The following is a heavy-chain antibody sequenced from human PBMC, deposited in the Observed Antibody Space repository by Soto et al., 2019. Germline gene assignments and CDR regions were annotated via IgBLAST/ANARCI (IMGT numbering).Heavy chain of an antibody. Sequence: VASVKVSCKASGYTFTNYYMHWVRQAPGQGLEWMGIIDPSGGGTSYAQKFQGRLTMTRDTSTSTVYMELSSLRSEDTAVYYCARDRVDCSGGNCWRSVEDTWGQGTLVTVSS. CDR2: IDPSGGGT. D-gene: IGHD2-15*01. V-gene: IGHV1-46*01. CDR1: GYTFTNYY. CDR3: ARDRVDCSGGNCWRSVEDT. J-gene: IGHJ5*02.